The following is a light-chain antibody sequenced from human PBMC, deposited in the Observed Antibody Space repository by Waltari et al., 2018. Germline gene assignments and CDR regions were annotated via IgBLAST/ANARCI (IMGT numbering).Light chain of an antibody. J-gene: IGLJ1*01. CDR1: SSNIGSNY. CDR3: AAWDDSLSVLYV. CDR2: RNN. V-gene: IGLV1-47*01. Sequence: QSVLTQPPSASGTPGQRVTISCSGSSSNIGSNYVYWYQQLPGTAPKLHIYRNNQRPSGVPDRFSGSKSGTSASLAISGLRSEDEADYYCAAWDDSLSVLYVFGTGTKVTVL.